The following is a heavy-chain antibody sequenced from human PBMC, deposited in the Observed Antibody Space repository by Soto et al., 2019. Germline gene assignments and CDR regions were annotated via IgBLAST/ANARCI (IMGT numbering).Heavy chain of an antibody. Sequence: PGGSLRLSCAASGFTFSSYAMSWVRQAPGKGLEWVSAISGSGGSTYYADSVKGRFTISRDNFKNTLYLQMNSLRAEDTAVYYCAKDGVDYDILTGYYKGAYYFDYWGQGT. V-gene: IGHV3-23*01. D-gene: IGHD3-9*01. CDR1: GFTFSSYA. CDR3: AKDGVDYDILTGYYKGAYYFDY. CDR2: ISGSGGST. J-gene: IGHJ4*02.